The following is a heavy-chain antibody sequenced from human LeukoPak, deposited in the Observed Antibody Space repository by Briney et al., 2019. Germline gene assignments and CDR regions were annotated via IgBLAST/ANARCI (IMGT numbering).Heavy chain of an antibody. CDR2: IYYSGST. CDR1: GGSISSSSYY. D-gene: IGHD1-26*01. CDR3: ARPRIVGARGAFDI. V-gene: IGHV4-39*01. J-gene: IGHJ3*02. Sequence: SETLSLTCTVSGGSISSSSYYWGWIRQPPGKGLEWIGSIYYSGSTYYNPSLKSRVTISVDTSKNQFSLKLSSVTAADTAVYYCARPRIVGARGAFDIWGQGTMVTVSS.